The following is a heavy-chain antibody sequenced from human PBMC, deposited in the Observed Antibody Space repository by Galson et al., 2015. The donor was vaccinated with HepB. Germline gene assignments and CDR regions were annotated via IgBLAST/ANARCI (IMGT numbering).Heavy chain of an antibody. J-gene: IGHJ4*02. D-gene: IGHD1-20*01. Sequence: ETLSLTCTVSGGSISSHYWSWIRQPPGMGLEWIGYIYYSGSTNYNPSLKSRVTMSVDTSKNQFSLNLSSVTAADAAVYYCARGGITFDYWGQGTLVTVSS. CDR1: GGSISSHY. CDR2: IYYSGST. CDR3: ARGGITFDY. V-gene: IGHV4-59*11.